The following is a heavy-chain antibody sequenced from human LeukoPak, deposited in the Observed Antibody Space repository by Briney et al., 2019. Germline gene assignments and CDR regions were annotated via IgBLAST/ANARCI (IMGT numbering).Heavy chain of an antibody. CDR1: GGTFSSYA. V-gene: IGHV1-69*04. CDR3: ARVPTQLVPPHYYYGMDV. CDR2: IIPILGIA. D-gene: IGHD6-13*01. J-gene: IGHJ6*02. Sequence: ASVKVSCKASGGTFSSYAISWVRQAPGQGLEWMGRIIPILGIANYAQKFQGRVTITADKSTSTAYMELSSLRSEDTAVYYCARVPTQLVPPHYYYGMDVWGQGTTVTVSS.